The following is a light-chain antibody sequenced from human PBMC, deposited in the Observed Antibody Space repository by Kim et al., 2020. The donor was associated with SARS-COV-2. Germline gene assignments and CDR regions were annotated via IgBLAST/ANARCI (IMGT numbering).Light chain of an antibody. CDR3: HSYDSNNQV. CDR2: EDN. CDR1: SGSIGNNF. V-gene: IGLV6-57*03. J-gene: IGLJ3*02. Sequence: GKTVTISCARCSGSIGNNFVQWYQHRPGSAPTTVIYEDNQRPSGVPDRFSGFIDYSSDSASLTIFGLQPEDEADYYCHSYDSNNQVFGGGTQLTVL.